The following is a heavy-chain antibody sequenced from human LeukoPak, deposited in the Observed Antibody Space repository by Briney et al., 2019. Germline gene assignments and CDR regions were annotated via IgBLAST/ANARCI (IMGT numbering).Heavy chain of an antibody. CDR3: ARVVGVVLAATRIDP. D-gene: IGHD2-15*01. CDR1: GFTFNTYT. CDR2: ISSSSTTL. Sequence: PGGSLRLSCAASGFTFNTYTMTWVRQAPGKGLEWGSSISSSSTTLYYADSVKGRFTISRDNAKNSLYLQMNSLRGEDTALYYCARVVGVVLAATRIDPWGQGTLVTVSS. J-gene: IGHJ5*02. V-gene: IGHV3-48*01.